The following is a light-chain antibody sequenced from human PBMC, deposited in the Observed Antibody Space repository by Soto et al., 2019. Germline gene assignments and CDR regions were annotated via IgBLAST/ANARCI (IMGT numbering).Light chain of an antibody. CDR3: QQRSTWLYT. J-gene: IGKJ2*01. Sequence: EILLAQSPATLSLSPGERATLSCKASQAVSIFLAWYQQKPGQAPRLLIHDASNRATGVTARFSGSGSGRDFTLTITSLEPEDFAVYYCQQRSTWLYTFGQGTKLEV. CDR2: DAS. CDR1: QAVSIF. V-gene: IGKV3-11*02.